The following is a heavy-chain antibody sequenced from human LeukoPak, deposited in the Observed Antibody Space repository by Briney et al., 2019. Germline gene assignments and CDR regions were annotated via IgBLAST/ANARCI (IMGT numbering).Heavy chain of an antibody. Sequence: PGRSLRLSCVASGFTFSSYAMHWVRQAPGKGLEWVAVISYDGSNKYYAGSVKGRFTISRDSSKNTLFLQMNSLRAEDTAVYYCARDLLLYGSGSSPFDYWGQGTLVTVSS. CDR3: ARDLLLYGSGSSPFDY. CDR1: GFTFSSYA. J-gene: IGHJ4*02. D-gene: IGHD3-10*01. V-gene: IGHV3-30-3*01. CDR2: ISYDGSNK.